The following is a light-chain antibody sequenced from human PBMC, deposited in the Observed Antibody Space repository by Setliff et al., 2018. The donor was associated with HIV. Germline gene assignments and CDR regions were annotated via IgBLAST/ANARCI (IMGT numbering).Light chain of an antibody. CDR1: SNDVGGYNY. CDR2: EVT. J-gene: IGLJ1*01. CDR3: SSYVDVNSFV. Sequence: QSALTQPPSASGSPGQSITISCTGTSNDVGGYNYVSWYQQQPGKAPKLIIYEVTKRPSGAPDRFSGSKSGNTASLTASGLRAEDEADYYCSSYVDVNSFVFGTGTKV. V-gene: IGLV2-8*01.